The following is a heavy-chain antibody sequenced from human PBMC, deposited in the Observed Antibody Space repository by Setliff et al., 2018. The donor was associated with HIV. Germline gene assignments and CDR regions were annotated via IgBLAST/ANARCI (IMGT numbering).Heavy chain of an antibody. CDR2: ISPSNGAT. V-gene: IGHV1-2*04. CDR1: GYTFTDYF. J-gene: IGHJ3*02. D-gene: IGHD3-3*01. Sequence: ASVKVSCKASGYTFTDYFIHWVRQAPGQGLEWVGRISPSNGATDFGQKFQGWITMTRDTSSRTAYLEVNRLTSDDTAVYYCAREYDVLSGSYISAFDIWGQGTMVTVSS. CDR3: AREYDVLSGSYISAFDI.